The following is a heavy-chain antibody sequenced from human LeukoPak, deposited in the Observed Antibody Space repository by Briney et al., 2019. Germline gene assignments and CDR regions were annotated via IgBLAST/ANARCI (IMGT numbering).Heavy chain of an antibody. Sequence: PGGSLRLSCAASGFPFSDYYMSWIRQAPGKGLEWVSYITSGGSTMYYADSVKGRFTISRDNAKNSLFLQMNSLRAEDTAVYYCARGPLDYDSSGYPSDAFDIWGQGTMVTVSS. CDR1: GFPFSDYY. D-gene: IGHD3-22*01. CDR3: ARGPLDYDSSGYPSDAFDI. J-gene: IGHJ3*02. V-gene: IGHV3-11*01. CDR2: ITSGGSTM.